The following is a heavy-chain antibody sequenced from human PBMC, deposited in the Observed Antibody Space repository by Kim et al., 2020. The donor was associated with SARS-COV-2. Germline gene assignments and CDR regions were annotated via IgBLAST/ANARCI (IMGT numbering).Heavy chain of an antibody. CDR2: IIPIFGTA. CDR1: GGTFSSYA. D-gene: IGHD3-3*01. V-gene: IGHV1-69*13. CDR3: ARDQYKTVFWSGYLHYYYGMDV. J-gene: IGHJ6*02. Sequence: SVKVSCKASGGTFSSYAISWVRQAPGQGLEWMGGIIPIFGTANYAQKFQGRVTITADESTSTAYMELSSLRSEDTAVYYCARDQYKTVFWSGYLHYYYGMDVWGQGTTVTVSS.